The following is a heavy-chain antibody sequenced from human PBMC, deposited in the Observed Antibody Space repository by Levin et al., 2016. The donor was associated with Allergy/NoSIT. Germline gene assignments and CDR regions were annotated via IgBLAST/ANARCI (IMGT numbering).Heavy chain of an antibody. V-gene: IGHV4-39*01. CDR3: ASSTRHYDIRRLGYTNNWFDP. CDR2: IYYSGST. Sequence: WIRQPPGKGLEWIGSIYYSGSTYYNPSLKSRVTISVDTSKNQFSLKLSSVTAADTAVYYCASSTRHYDIRRLGYTNNWFDPWGQGTLVTVSS. J-gene: IGHJ5*02. D-gene: IGHD3-9*01.